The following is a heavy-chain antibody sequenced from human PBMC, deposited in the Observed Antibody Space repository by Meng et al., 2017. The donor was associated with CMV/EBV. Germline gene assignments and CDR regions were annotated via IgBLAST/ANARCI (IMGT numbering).Heavy chain of an antibody. V-gene: IGHV4-39*07. Sequence: GSLRLSCTVSGGSISSSSYYWGWIRQPPGKGLEWIGSIYYSGSTYYNPSLKSRVTISVDTSKNQFSLKLSSVTAADTAVYYCARGLQLLTGGVEFDPWGQGTLVTVSS. CDR3: ARGLQLLTGGVEFDP. CDR1: GGSISSSSYY. D-gene: IGHD2-2*01. CDR2: IYYSGST. J-gene: IGHJ5*02.